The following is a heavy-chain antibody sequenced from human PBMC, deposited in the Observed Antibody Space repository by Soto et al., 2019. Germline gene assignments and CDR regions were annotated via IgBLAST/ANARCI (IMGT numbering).Heavy chain of an antibody. Sequence: QVQLQQWGAGLLKPSETLSLTCAVYCGSFSGYHWSWIRQPPGKGLEWIGEINHTGSTSYNPSLKSRVTLSVDTSKSQISLKLRSLTAADTAVYYCARGLLAASRDYWGQGTLVTVSS. CDR2: INHTGST. D-gene: IGHD6-19*01. CDR1: CGSFSGYH. CDR3: ARGLLAASRDY. J-gene: IGHJ4*02. V-gene: IGHV4-34*01.